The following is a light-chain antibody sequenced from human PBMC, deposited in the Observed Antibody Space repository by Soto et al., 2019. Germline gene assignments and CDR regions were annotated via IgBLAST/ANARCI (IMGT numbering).Light chain of an antibody. CDR1: NSKIGAGYD. J-gene: IGLJ3*02. CDR3: QSYDSSLSGWV. V-gene: IGLV1-40*01. Sequence: QSVLTQPPSVSGAAWQRVTSSCTRYNSKIGAGYDVHWYQQLPGTAPKLLIYGNSNRPSGVPDRFSASKSGTSASLAITGLQAEDEADYYCQSYDSSLSGWVFGGGTKLTVL. CDR2: GNS.